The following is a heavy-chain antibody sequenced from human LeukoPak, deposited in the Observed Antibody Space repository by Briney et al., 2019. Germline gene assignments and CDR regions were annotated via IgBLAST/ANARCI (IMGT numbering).Heavy chain of an antibody. CDR1: GGSFSGYY. Sequence: PSETLSLTCAVYGGSFSGYYWSWIRQPPGKGLEWIGEINHSGSTNYNPSLKSRVTISVDTSKNQFSLKLSSVTAADTAVYYCAGGRGRLRVPAAILGFDYWGQGTLVTVSS. J-gene: IGHJ4*02. CDR2: INHSGST. V-gene: IGHV4-34*01. CDR3: AGGRGRLRVPAAILGFDY. D-gene: IGHD2-2*02.